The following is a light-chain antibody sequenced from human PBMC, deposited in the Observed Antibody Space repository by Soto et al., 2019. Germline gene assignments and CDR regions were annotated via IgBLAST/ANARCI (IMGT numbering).Light chain of an antibody. V-gene: IGLV2-23*02. CDR2: EVS. J-gene: IGLJ1*01. CDR3: CSYAGGSTYV. Sequence: QSVLTQPASVSGSPGQSITISCTGTSSDVGNYNLVSWYQQDPGKAPKLMIYEVSKRPSGVSNRFSGSKSGNTASLTISGFQAEDEADYYCCSYAGGSTYVFGTGTRSPS. CDR1: SSDVGNYNL.